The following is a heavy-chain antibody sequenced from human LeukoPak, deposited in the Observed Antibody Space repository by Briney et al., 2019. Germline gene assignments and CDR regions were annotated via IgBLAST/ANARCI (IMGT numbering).Heavy chain of an antibody. CDR1: GYTFTSYY. Sequence: GESLKISCKGSGYTFTSYYMHWVRQAPGQGLEWMGIINPSGGSTSYAQKFQGRVTMTRDTSTTTVYMELSSLSCEDTAVYYCACNGFDYWGQGTLVTVSS. D-gene: IGHD2-8*01. J-gene: IGHJ4*02. V-gene: IGHV1-46*01. CDR2: INPSGGST. CDR3: ACNGFDY.